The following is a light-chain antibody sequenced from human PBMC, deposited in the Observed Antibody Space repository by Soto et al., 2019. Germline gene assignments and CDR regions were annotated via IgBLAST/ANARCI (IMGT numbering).Light chain of an antibody. Sequence: IHLTQSPSSLSASVLYRVAITCRASQGIRSYLDFYQQKPGEAPKLLISIASILQSGVPSRFSGSGSGTEFTLTINSLQPEDFATYYCQQLNNYPITFGQGTRLEIK. J-gene: IGKJ5*01. V-gene: IGKV1-9*01. CDR3: QQLNNYPIT. CDR2: IAS. CDR1: QGIRSY.